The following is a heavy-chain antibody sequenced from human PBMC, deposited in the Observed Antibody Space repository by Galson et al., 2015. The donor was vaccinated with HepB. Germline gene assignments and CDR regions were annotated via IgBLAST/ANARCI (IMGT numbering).Heavy chain of an antibody. CDR1: GFTFSSYS. J-gene: IGHJ4*02. CDR3: APTYGGNGLFDY. Sequence: SLRLSCAASGFTFSSYSMNWVRQAPGKGLEWVSSISSSSSYIYYADSVKGRFTISRDNGKKSLYLQMNSLRAEDTAVYYCAPTYGGNGLFDYWGQGTLVTVSS. V-gene: IGHV3-21*01. D-gene: IGHD4-23*01. CDR2: ISSSSSYI.